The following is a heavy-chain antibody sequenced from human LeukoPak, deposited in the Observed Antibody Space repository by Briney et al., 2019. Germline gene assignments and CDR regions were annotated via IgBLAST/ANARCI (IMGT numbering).Heavy chain of an antibody. D-gene: IGHD3-10*01. CDR2: ISWNSAAI. CDR1: GFTFDDFA. Sequence: PGGSLRLSCAASGFTFDDFAMHWVRHAPGKGLEWVSSISWNSAAIGYAVSVKGRFTISRDNARNSLYLQMNSLRAEDTAVYYCGREIPRGPNTLDYWGQGTLVTVSS. CDR3: GREIPRGPNTLDY. V-gene: IGHV3-9*01. J-gene: IGHJ4*02.